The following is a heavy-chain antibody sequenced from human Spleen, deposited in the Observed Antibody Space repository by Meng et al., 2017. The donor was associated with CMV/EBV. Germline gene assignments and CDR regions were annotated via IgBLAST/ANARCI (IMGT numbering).Heavy chain of an antibody. V-gene: IGHV3-30*04. J-gene: IGHJ6*02. CDR2: ISYDESNK. CDR3: ARDPDIVVVPAAIPRNYYYYGMDV. Sequence: GESLKISCAASGFTFSSYAMHWVRQAPGKGLEWVAVISYDESNKYYADSVKGRFTISRDNSKNTLYLQMNSLRAEDTAVYYCARDPDIVVVPAAIPRNYYYYGMDVWGQGTTVTVSS. D-gene: IGHD2-2*01. CDR1: GFTFSSYA.